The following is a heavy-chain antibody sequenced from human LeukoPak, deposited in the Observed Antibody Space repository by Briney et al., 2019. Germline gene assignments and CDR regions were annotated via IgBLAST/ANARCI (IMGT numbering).Heavy chain of an antibody. CDR1: GFTFSSSG. V-gene: IGHV3-30*18. CDR2: ISYDGGSK. J-gene: IGHJ4*02. D-gene: IGHD1-14*01. Sequence: GRSLKLSCAASGFTFSSSGMHWVRQAPGQGLAWVSFISYDGGSKYYADSVKGRFTISRDNSKDTLYLQMNSLTADDTAVYYCAKDRSTTWAFDYWGPGTLVTVSS. CDR3: AKDRSTTWAFDY.